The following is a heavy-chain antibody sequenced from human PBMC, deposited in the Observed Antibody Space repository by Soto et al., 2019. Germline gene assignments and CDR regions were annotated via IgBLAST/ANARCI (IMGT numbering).Heavy chain of an antibody. J-gene: IGHJ5*02. CDR1: GYSISSGHY. D-gene: IGHD6-6*01. Sequence: KPSETLSLTCAASGYSISSGHYWGWIRQPPGKGLEWIGSMYHSGNTYYNPSLKSRVTMSVDTSKNQFSLKLSSVTAADTAVYYCANDLNSSSEKWFDPWGKGILVTVSS. CDR2: MYHSGNT. V-gene: IGHV4-38-2*01. CDR3: ANDLNSSSEKWFDP.